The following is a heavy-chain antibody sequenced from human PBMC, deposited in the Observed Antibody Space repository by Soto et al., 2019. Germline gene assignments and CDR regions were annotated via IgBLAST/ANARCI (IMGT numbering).Heavy chain of an antibody. CDR3: ARAGGYSYGYGRWFDP. CDR2: INHSGST. D-gene: IGHD5-18*01. CDR1: GGSFSGYY. Sequence: LSLTCAVYGGSFSGYYWSWIRQPPGKGLEWIGEINHSGSTNYNPSLKSRVTISVDTSKNQFSLKLSSVTAADTAVYYCARAGGYSYGYGRWFDPWRQGTLVTVSS. J-gene: IGHJ5*02. V-gene: IGHV4-34*01.